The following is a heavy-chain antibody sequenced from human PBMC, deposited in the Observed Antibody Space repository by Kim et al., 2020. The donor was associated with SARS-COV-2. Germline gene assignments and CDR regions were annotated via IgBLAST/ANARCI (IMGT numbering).Heavy chain of an antibody. CDR1: GASVTKYY. V-gene: IGHV4-59*02. CDR3: ARGESDDLWSGYPYFDD. J-gene: IGHJ4*02. CDR2: ISHSGHS. Sequence: SETLSLTCTVSGASVTKYYWSFIRQAPGRGLEWIGYISHSGHSNNNPSLKSRVTISEDTSKNQFSLKLRSVTAADTAVYFCARGESDDLWSGYPYFDDWGQGTLVTVSS. D-gene: IGHD3-3*01.